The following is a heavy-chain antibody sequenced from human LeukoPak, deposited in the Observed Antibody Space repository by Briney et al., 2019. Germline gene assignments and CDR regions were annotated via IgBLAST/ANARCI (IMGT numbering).Heavy chain of an antibody. D-gene: IGHD5-12*01. CDR2: ISAYNGNT. Sequence: AASVKVSFKASGYTFTSYGINWVRQAPGRGLEWMGWISAYNGNTNYAQKLQGRVTMTTDTSTSTAYMELRSLRSDDTAVYYCARDDALVATGSFDYWGQGTLVTVSS. CDR3: ARDDALVATGSFDY. J-gene: IGHJ4*02. CDR1: GYTFTSYG. V-gene: IGHV1-18*01.